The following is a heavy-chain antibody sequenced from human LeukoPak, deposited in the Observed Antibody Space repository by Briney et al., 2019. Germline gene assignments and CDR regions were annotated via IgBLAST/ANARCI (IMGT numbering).Heavy chain of an antibody. Sequence: SVKVSCKASGGTFSSYAISWERQAPGQGLEWMGGIIPIFGTANYAQKFQGRVTITTDESTSTAYMELSSLRSEDTAVYYCATREYCSSTSCYIAPFDYWGQGTLVTVSS. CDR3: ATREYCSSTSCYIAPFDY. V-gene: IGHV1-69*05. CDR1: GGTFSSYA. J-gene: IGHJ4*02. D-gene: IGHD2-2*02. CDR2: IIPIFGTA.